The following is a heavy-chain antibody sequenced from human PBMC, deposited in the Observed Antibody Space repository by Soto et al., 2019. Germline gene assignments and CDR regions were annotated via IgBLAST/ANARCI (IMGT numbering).Heavy chain of an antibody. V-gene: IGHV2-5*02. CDR1: GFSLSTRGVG. CDR2: IYWDDDK. CDR3: AHIKFYYDSSGYYPHGFDI. Sequence: VSGPTLVNPTQTVTLTCTFSGFSLSTRGVGVGWIRQPPGKALEWLAVIYWDDDKRYRPSLKSSLTITKDTSKNQVALTMTNMDPVDTATYYCAHIKFYYDSSGYYPHGFDIWGQGTMVTVSS. D-gene: IGHD3-22*01. J-gene: IGHJ3*02.